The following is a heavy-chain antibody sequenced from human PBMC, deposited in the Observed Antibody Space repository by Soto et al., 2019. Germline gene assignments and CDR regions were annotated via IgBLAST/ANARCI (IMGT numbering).Heavy chain of an antibody. V-gene: IGHV4-31*03. Sequence: QVQLQESGPGLVKPSQTLSLTCTVSGGSISSGGYYWSWIRQHPGKGLEWIGYIYYSGSTYYTPPLKSRVTISVDPSKNQFSLKLSSVTAADPAVYYCARGHQRSGYCFDYWGQGTLGTVSS. J-gene: IGHJ4*02. CDR1: GGSISSGGYY. D-gene: IGHD3-3*01. CDR2: IYYSGST. CDR3: ARGHQRSGYCFDY.